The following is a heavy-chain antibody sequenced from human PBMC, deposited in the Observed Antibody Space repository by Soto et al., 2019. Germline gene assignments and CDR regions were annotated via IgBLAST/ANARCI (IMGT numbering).Heavy chain of an antibody. CDR1: GFTFSRYA. CDR3: ARDGGGYYLDY. D-gene: IGHD2-15*01. J-gene: IGHJ4*02. CDR2: ISSNGGST. V-gene: IGHV3-64*01. Sequence: PGGSLRLSCAASGFTFSRYAMHWVRQAPGKGLEYVSVISSNGGSTYYANSVKGRFTISRDNSKNTLYLQMGSLRVEDMAVYYCARDGGGYYLDYWGKGTLVTVSS.